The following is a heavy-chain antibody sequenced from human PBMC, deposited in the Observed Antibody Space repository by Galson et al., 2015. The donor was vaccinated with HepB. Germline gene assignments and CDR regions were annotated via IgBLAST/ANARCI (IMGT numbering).Heavy chain of an antibody. V-gene: IGHV1-18*01. CDR1: GYTFNIYG. CDR3: ARDLYYDSSGMGGYFDF. Sequence: SVKVSCKASGYTFNIYGITWVRQAPGQGLEWMGWISAHNGNTNYAQKFQRRVTMTTDTSTSTAYMELRSLRSDDTAVYYCARDLYYDSSGMGGYFDFWGQGTLVTVSS. CDR2: ISAHNGNT. J-gene: IGHJ4*02. D-gene: IGHD3-22*01.